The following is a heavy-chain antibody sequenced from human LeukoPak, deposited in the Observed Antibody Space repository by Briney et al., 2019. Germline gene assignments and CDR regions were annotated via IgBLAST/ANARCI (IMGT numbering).Heavy chain of an antibody. D-gene: IGHD6-6*01. Sequence: QPGGSLRLSCAASGFTVSSNYMSWVRQAPGKGLEWVSVIYSGGSTYYADSVKGRFTISRDNSKNTLYLQMNSLRAEDTAVYYCARTSIAARRANAFDIWGQGTMVTVSS. CDR2: IYSGGST. CDR3: ARTSIAARRANAFDI. CDR1: GFTVSSNY. V-gene: IGHV3-53*01. J-gene: IGHJ3*02.